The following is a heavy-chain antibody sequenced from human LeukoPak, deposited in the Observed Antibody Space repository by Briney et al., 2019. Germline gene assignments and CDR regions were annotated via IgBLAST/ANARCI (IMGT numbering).Heavy chain of an antibody. D-gene: IGHD2-15*01. CDR3: ARINCSGGTCYDYFDD. V-gene: IGHV3-23*01. CDR1: PVTFGTSA. J-gene: IGHJ4*02. CDR2: VSAGGTNT. Sequence: LTGGSLRLSRVGSPVTFGTSAMSWVRQAPGKGLEWVSAVSAGGTNTYYADSVEGRFTISRDNSKDTLYLHMDSLRVEDTAQYFCARINCSGGTCYDYFDDWGQGTLVTVSS.